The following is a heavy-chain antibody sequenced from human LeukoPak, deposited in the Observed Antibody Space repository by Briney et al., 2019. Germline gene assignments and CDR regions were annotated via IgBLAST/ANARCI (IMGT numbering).Heavy chain of an antibody. V-gene: IGHV3-23*01. D-gene: IGHD4/OR15-4a*01. CDR3: AKLTKGEGGSFDY. J-gene: IGHJ4*02. CDR1: GFTFSSYA. Sequence: GGSLRLSCSASGFTFSSYAMSWLPQAPGKGLEWVSAISGSGGSTYYAAPVTGRFTISRDNSKNTLYLQMNSLRAEDTAVYYCAKLTKGEGGSFDYWGQGTLVTVSS. CDR2: ISGSGGST.